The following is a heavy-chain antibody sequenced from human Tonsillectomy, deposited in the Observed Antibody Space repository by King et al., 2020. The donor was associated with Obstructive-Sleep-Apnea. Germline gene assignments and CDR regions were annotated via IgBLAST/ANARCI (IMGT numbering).Heavy chain of an antibody. CDR1: GFTFSSYA. V-gene: IGHV3-23*04. CDR3: AKDHNYYDSSGYYYGFDY. D-gene: IGHD3-22*01. J-gene: IGHJ4*02. Sequence: VQLVESGGGLVQPGGSLRLSCAASGFTFSSYAMSWVRQAPGKGLEWVSAVIGSGGGTNYADSGKGRLTFSRDNSTNTLYLQMNSLRTEDTAVYYCAKDHNYYDSSGYYYGFDYWGQGTLVTVSS. CDR2: VIGSGGGT.